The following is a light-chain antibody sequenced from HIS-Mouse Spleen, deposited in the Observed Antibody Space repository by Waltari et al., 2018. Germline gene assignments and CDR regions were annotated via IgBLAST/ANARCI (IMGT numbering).Light chain of an antibody. CDR3: AAWDDSLSGPV. V-gene: IGLV1-47*01. Sequence: QSVLSQPPSASGTPGHRVTISCSRSSSNIGSNYVYWYQQLPGTAPHLLIYRNTQRPSGVPDRFSGSKSGTSASLAISGLRYEDEADYYCAAWDDSLSGPVFGGGTKLTVL. CDR1: SSNIGSNY. CDR2: RNT. J-gene: IGLJ3*02.